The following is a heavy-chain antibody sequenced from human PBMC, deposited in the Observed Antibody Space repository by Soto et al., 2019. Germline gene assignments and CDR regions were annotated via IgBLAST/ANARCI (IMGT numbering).Heavy chain of an antibody. CDR2: ISGTSGST. Sequence: GGSLRLSCAASGFTFDSYAMNWVRQAPGKGLEWVSTISGTSGSTYYADSVKGRFTISRHNSKNTLFLQMSSLRVEDTAMYYCAKRETDYRGWLHFDFWGQGTPVTVSS. CDR1: GFTFDSYA. D-gene: IGHD3-9*01. CDR3: AKRETDYRGWLHFDF. V-gene: IGHV3-23*01. J-gene: IGHJ4*02.